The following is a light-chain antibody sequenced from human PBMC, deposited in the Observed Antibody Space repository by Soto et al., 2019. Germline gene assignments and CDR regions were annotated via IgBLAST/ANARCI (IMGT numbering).Light chain of an antibody. CDR3: QQYYTSPS. Sequence: AIRMTQSPSSLSASTGDRVTITCRASQGISSYLAWYQQKPGKAPKLLIYAASTLQSGVPSRFSGSGSGTHFTLTISRLQSEDFANYYCQQYYTSPSFGQGTKVEIE. J-gene: IGKJ1*01. V-gene: IGKV1-8*01. CDR1: QGISSY. CDR2: AAS.